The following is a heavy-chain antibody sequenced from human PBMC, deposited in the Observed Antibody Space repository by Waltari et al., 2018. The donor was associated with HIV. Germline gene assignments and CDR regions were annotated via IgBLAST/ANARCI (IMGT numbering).Heavy chain of an antibody. CDR2: VGIADDS. D-gene: IGHD2-15*01. V-gene: IGHV3-13*01. Sequence: EVQLVESGGALVKPGGSLKLSCEASGFAFSNNDMHWVRQAPGKGLEWLSVVGIADDSYYSGSVKGRFTISRDDAQNSLYLQMNSLTVADTGVYFCARTIGGTYFDNWGQGTLVTVSS. CDR3: ARTIGGTYFDN. J-gene: IGHJ4*02. CDR1: GFAFSNND.